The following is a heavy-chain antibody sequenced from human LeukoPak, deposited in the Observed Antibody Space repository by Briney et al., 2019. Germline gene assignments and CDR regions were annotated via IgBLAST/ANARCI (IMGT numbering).Heavy chain of an antibody. CDR2: IKIKTDGETP. CDR3: ASHYYDV. V-gene: IGHV3-15*01. D-gene: IGHD3-10*01. CDR1: GFTFSNAW. Sequence: GGSLRLSCAASGFTFSNAWMNWVRQAPGKGLEWVGRIKIKTDGETPDYAAPVKGRFTISRDDSKNTLYLQMNSLKIEDTAVYFCASHYYDVWGQGTMVTVSS. J-gene: IGHJ3*01.